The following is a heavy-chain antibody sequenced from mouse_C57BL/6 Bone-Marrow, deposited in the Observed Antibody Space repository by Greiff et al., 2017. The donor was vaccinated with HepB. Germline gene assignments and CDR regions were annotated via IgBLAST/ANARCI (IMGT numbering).Heavy chain of an antibody. CDR2: ILPGSGST. J-gene: IGHJ4*01. CDR1: GYTFTGYW. Sequence: QVQLQQSGAELMKPGASVKLSCKATGYTFTGYWIEWVKQRPGHGLEWIGEILPGSGSTNYNEKFTGKATFTADTSSNTAYMQLSSLTTEDSAIYYCARFPNYYGSSSYAMDYWGQGTSVTVSS. D-gene: IGHD1-1*01. CDR3: ARFPNYYGSSSYAMDY. V-gene: IGHV1-9*01.